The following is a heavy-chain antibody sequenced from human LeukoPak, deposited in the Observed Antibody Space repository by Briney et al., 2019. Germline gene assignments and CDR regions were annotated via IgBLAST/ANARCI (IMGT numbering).Heavy chain of an antibody. J-gene: IGHJ4*02. CDR3: ARGQRRVGELYY. V-gene: IGHV1-8*01. Sequence: ASVKVSCKASGYTFTSYDINWVRQATGQGLEWMGWMNPNSGNTGYAQKFQGRVTMTRNTSISTAYMELSSLRSEDTAVYYCARGQRRVGELYYWGQGTLVTVSS. D-gene: IGHD3-16*01. CDR2: MNPNSGNT. CDR1: GYTFTSYD.